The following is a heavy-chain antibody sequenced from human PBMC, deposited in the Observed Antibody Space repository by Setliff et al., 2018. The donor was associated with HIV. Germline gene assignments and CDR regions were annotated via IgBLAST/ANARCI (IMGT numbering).Heavy chain of an antibody. Sequence: VASVKDSCKASGYMFTSFAMHWVRQAPGQGLEWMGRISGYTGNTNFAPKFQDRVIMTMDTSTGTAYMELPSLTSDDTAVYYCARGALTQYFDFWGQGTLVTVSS. J-gene: IGHJ4*02. CDR2: ISGYTGNT. CDR3: ARGALTQYFDF. D-gene: IGHD3-9*01. V-gene: IGHV1-18*01. CDR1: GYMFTSFA.